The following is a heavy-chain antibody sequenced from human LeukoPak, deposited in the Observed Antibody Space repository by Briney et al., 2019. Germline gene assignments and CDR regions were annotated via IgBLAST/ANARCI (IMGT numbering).Heavy chain of an antibody. J-gene: IGHJ4*02. V-gene: IGHV3-48*03. Sequence: PGGSLRLSCAASGFTFSSYEMNWVRQAPGKGLEWVSYISSSGSTIYYADSVRGRFTLSRDNAKNSLYLQVNSLRVEDTAIYYCAREVAVTGTPSLDNWGQGTLVTVSS. CDR3: AREVAVTGTPSLDN. D-gene: IGHD6-19*01. CDR1: GFTFSSYE. CDR2: ISSSGSTI.